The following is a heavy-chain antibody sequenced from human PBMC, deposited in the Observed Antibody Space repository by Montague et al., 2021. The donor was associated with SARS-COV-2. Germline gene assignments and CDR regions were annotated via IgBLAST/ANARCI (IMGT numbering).Heavy chain of an antibody. D-gene: IGHD3-9*01. CDR1: GGSISSSSYY. Sequence: SETLSLTCTVSGGSISSSSYYWGWIRQPPGKGLEWIGGIFYSGSTDYXXXLKIRVTISVDTSKNQFSLKLSSVTAADTAVYYCARGPHYDILTSYYKDGMDVWGQGTTVTVSS. CDR3: ARGPHYDILTSYYKDGMDV. CDR2: IFYSGST. V-gene: IGHV4-39*01. J-gene: IGHJ6*02.